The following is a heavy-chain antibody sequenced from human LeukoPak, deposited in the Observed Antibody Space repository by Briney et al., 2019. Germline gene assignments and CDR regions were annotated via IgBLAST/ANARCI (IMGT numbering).Heavy chain of an antibody. V-gene: IGHV4-4*07. J-gene: IGHJ4*02. Sequence: SGTLSLTCTVSGGSISSYYWSWIRQPAGKGLEWIGRIHNTGSTNNNPSLKSRVTISVDRSKNQFSLKLSSVTAADTAVYYCARESDYYGSDSYYYFDYWGQGTLVTVSS. CDR1: GGSISSYY. CDR3: ARESDYYGSDSYYYFDY. CDR2: IHNTGST. D-gene: IGHD3-10*01.